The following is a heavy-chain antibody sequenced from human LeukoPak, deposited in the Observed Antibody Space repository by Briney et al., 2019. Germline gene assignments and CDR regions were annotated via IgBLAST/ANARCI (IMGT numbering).Heavy chain of an antibody. CDR1: GGSISSYY. CDR2: IYYSGST. V-gene: IGHV4-59*01. CDR3: ARAQQPVRGFDY. D-gene: IGHD6-13*01. J-gene: IGHJ4*02. Sequence: SETLSLTCTVSGGSISSYYWSWIRQPPGKGLEWIGYIYYSGSTNYNPSLKSRVTISVDTSKNQFSLKLSSVTAADTAVYYCARAQQPVRGFDYWGQGTLVTVSS.